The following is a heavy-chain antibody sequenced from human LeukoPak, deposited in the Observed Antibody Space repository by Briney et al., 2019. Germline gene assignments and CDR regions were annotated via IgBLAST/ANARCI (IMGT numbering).Heavy chain of an antibody. Sequence: PSETLSLTCAVYGGSFSGYYWSWIRQPPGKGLEWIGEINHSGSTNYNPSLKSRVTISVDTSKNQFSQKLSSVTAADTAVYYCARGRITGSRYYYYYMDVWGKGTTVTVSS. CDR2: INHSGST. V-gene: IGHV4-34*01. CDR3: ARGRITGSRYYYYYMDV. CDR1: GGSFSGYY. J-gene: IGHJ6*03. D-gene: IGHD1-20*01.